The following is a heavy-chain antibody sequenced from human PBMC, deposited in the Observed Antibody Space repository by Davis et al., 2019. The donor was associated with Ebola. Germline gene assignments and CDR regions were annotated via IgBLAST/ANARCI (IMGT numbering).Heavy chain of an antibody. CDR1: GFTFSDYY. J-gene: IGHJ4*02. CDR2: ISSSSSTI. CDR3: ARALGYNWNPLGY. V-gene: IGHV3-48*02. Sequence: GESLKISCVGSGFTFSDYYMNWVRQAPGKGLEWVSYISSSSSTIYYADSVKGRFTISRDNAKNSLYLQMNSLRDEDTAVYYCARALGYNWNPLGYWGQGTLVTVSS. D-gene: IGHD1-20*01.